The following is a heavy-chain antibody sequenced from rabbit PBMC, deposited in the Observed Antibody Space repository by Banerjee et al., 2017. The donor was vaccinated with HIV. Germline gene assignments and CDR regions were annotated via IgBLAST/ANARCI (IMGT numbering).Heavy chain of an antibody. Sequence: QEQLQESGGGLFQPGGSLALTCKASGFSLSNNYVMCWVRQAPGKGLEWIGCINTGSGNTYYASWAKGRFTISKTSSTTVTLQMTSLTAADTATYFCVRDVGTSGDWSFNLWGPGTLVTVS. CDR2: INTGSGNT. D-gene: IGHD1-1*01. V-gene: IGHV1S45*01. CDR3: VRDVGTSGDWSFNL. J-gene: IGHJ4*01. CDR1: GFSLSNNYV.